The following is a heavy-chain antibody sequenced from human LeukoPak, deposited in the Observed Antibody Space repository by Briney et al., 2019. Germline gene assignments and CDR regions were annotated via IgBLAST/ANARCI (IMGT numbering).Heavy chain of an antibody. CDR1: GGSFSGYY. J-gene: IGHJ4*02. Sequence: SETLSLTCAVYGGSFSGYYWSWIRQPPGKGLEWIGYIYYSGSTNYNPSLKSRVTVSVDTSKNQFSLKLSSVTAADTAVYYCARGPYTGFDYWGQGTLVTVSS. V-gene: IGHV4-59*01. CDR2: IYYSGST. CDR3: ARGPYTGFDY. D-gene: IGHD2-2*02.